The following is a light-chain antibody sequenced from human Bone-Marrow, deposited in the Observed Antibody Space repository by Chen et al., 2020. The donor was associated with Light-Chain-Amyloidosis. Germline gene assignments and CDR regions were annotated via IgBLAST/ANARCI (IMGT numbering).Light chain of an antibody. Sequence: QSALTQPASVSGSPGQSITISCAGTSSDVGGYNFVSWYQQNAGKVPRLIIYEVNHRPSGVSSRFSASKSGNTASLTISGLKTEDEGDYYCSSYRSGSYVLFGGGTKLTVL. J-gene: IGLJ2*01. CDR3: SSYRSGSYVL. V-gene: IGLV2-14*01. CDR2: EVN. CDR1: SSDVGGYNF.